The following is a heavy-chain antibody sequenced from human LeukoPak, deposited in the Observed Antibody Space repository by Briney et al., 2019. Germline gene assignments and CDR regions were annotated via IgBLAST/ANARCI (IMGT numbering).Heavy chain of an antibody. CDR2: ISYDGSNK. Sequence: GGPLRLSCAASGFTFSSYAMLWVRQAPGKGLECVAVISYDGSNKYYADSVKGRFTISRDNSKNTLYLQMNSLRAEDTAVYYCAKDQVIAVAGTSYYFDDWGQGTLVTVSS. J-gene: IGHJ4*02. D-gene: IGHD6-19*01. V-gene: IGHV3-30*04. CDR3: AKDQVIAVAGTSYYFDD. CDR1: GFTFSSYA.